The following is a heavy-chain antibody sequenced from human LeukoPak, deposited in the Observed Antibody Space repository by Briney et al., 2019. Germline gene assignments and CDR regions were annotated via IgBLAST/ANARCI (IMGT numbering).Heavy chain of an antibody. CDR3: AKDWDSGYSYYFDY. D-gene: IGHD5-12*01. J-gene: IGHJ4*02. CDR2: ISWNSGSI. Sequence: GGSLRLSCAASGFTFDDYTMHWVRQAPGKGLEWVSGISWNSGSIGYADSVKGRFTISRDNAKNSLYLQMNSLRAEDTALYYCAKDWDSGYSYYFDYWGQGTLVTISS. V-gene: IGHV3-9*01. CDR1: GFTFDDYT.